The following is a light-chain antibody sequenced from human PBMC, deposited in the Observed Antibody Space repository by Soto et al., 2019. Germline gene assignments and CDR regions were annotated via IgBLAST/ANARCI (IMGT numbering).Light chain of an antibody. J-gene: IGLJ3*02. CDR3: ASWDDSLSGRV. CDR1: SSDVGGYNY. Sequence: QSALTQPASVSGSPGQSITISCTGTSSDVGGYNYVSWYQQHPGKAPKLMIYEVSNRPSGVSDRFSGSKSRTSASLAISGLRSEDEADYYCASWDDSLSGRVFGGGTKVTVL. V-gene: IGLV2-14*01. CDR2: EVS.